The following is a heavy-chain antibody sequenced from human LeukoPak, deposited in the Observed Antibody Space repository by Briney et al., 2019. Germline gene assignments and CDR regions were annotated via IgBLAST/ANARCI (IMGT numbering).Heavy chain of an antibody. D-gene: IGHD1-1*01. J-gene: IGHJ3*02. V-gene: IGHV4-39*01. CDR2: LSYSGSP. CDR1: GGSISNTAYY. Sequence: SETLSLTCTVSGGSISNTAYYWGWIRQPPGKGLEWIGSLSYSGSPYYNTSLKGLVTISGDMSKNQFSLKLSSVTAADTAVYYCARRRLNWCAFDIWGQGTMVTVSS. CDR3: ARRRLNWCAFDI.